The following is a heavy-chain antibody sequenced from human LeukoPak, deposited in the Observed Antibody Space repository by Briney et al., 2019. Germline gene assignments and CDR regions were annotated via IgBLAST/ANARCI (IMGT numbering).Heavy chain of an antibody. CDR1: GYTFTSYG. CDR2: ISAYNGNT. V-gene: IGHV1-18*04. D-gene: IGHD6-13*01. CDR3: ARDGFEDGYSIRPLDY. J-gene: IGHJ4*02. Sequence: GASVKVSCKASGYTFTSYGISWVRQAPGQGLEWMGWISAYNGNTNYAQKLQGRVTMTTDTSTSTAYMELRSLRSDDTAVYYCARDGFEDGYSIRPLDYWGQGTLVTVSS.